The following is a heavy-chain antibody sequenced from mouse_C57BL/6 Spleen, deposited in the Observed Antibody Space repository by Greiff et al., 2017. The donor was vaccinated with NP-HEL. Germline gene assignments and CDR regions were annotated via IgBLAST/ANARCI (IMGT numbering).Heavy chain of an antibody. J-gene: IGHJ3*01. CDR2: IRNKANGYTT. D-gene: IGHD1-1*01. Sequence: EVMLVESGGGLVQPGGSLSLSCAASGFTFTDYYMSWVRQPPGKALEWLGFIRNKANGYTTEYSASVKGRFTISRDNSQSILYLQMNALRAEDSATYYCARSSSPAWFAYWGQGTLVTVSA. CDR3: ARSSSPAWFAY. CDR1: GFTFTDYY. V-gene: IGHV7-3*01.